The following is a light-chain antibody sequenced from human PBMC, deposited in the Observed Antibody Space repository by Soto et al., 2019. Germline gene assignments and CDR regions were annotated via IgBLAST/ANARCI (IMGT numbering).Light chain of an antibody. CDR3: QQRSNWPPIT. V-gene: IGKV3D-20*02. CDR1: QSVSSSY. Sequence: IVLTQSPGTMSLSPGERATLSCRASQSVSSSYLAWYQQTPGQAQRLLSYGAYSRATGIPDRFSGSGSGTDFTLTISRLEPEDFAVYYCQQRSNWPPITFGQGTRLEI. CDR2: GAY. J-gene: IGKJ5*01.